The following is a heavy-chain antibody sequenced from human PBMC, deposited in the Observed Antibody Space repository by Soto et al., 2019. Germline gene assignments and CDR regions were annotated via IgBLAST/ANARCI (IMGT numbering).Heavy chain of an antibody. J-gene: IGHJ6*03. D-gene: IGHD2-15*01. Sequence: ASVKVSCKASGYTFTSYDINWVRQATGQGLEWMGWMNPNSGNTGYAQKFQGRVTMTRNTSISTAYMELSSLRSEDTAVYYCARGFPVGTCADYYYNYMDVRGQGPTVTVS. V-gene: IGHV1-8*01. CDR1: GYTFTSYD. CDR3: ARGFPVGTCADYYYNYMDV. CDR2: MNPNSGNT.